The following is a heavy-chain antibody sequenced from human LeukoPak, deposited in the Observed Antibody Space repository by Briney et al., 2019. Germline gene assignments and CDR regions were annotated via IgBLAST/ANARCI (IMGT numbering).Heavy chain of an antibody. CDR2: IYTSGST. D-gene: IGHD2-21*01. CDR1: GGSISSYY. V-gene: IGHV4-4*07. CDR3: AITYCGGDCYSPYYYYMDG. J-gene: IGHJ6*03. Sequence: PSETLSLTCTVSGGSISSYYWSWIRQPAGKGLEWIGRIYTSGSTNYNPSLKSRVTMSVDTSKNQFSLKLSSVTAAATAVYYCAITYCGGDCYSPYYYYMDGWGKGTTVTVSS.